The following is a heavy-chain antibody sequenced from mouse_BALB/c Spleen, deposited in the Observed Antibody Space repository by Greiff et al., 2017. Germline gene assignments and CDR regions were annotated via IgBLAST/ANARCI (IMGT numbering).Heavy chain of an antibody. Sequence: QVQLQQSGAELVRPGASVTLSCKASGYTFTDYEMHWVKQTPVHGLEWIGAIDPETGGTAYNQKFKGKATLAADKSSSTAYMELRSLTSEDSAVYYCTRSARGYDAWFAYWGQGTLVTVSA. D-gene: IGHD2-2*01. V-gene: IGHV1-15*01. CDR2: IDPETGGT. CDR1: GYTFTDYE. J-gene: IGHJ3*01. CDR3: TRSARGYDAWFAY.